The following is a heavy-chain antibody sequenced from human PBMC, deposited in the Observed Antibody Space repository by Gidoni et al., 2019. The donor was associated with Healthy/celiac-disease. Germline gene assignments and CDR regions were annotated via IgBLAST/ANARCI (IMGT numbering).Heavy chain of an antibody. V-gene: IGHV5-51*01. D-gene: IGHD3-22*01. CDR2: IYPGESDT. CDR3: ARNRGVYYDSSGYSL. J-gene: IGHJ4*02. Sequence: VLEWMGIIYPGESDTRYSQSFQGQVTISADKSISTAYLQWSSLKASDTAMYYCARNRGVYYDSSGYSLWGQGTLVTVSS.